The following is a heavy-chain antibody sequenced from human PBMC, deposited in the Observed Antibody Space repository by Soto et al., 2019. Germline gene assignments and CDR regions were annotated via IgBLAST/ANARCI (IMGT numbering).Heavy chain of an antibody. V-gene: IGHV2-5*01. CDR3: AKSGSSGWYGWFDP. CDR2: IYWNDDK. CDR1: GFSLRTSGVG. D-gene: IGHD6-19*01. J-gene: IGHJ5*02. Sequence: VSGPTLVNPTQTLTLTCIFSGFSLRTSGVGVGWIRQPPGKALEWLGFIYWNDDKRYSPSLKSRLTITKDTSKNRVVLTMTNMDPVDTATYYCAKSGSSGWYGWFDPWGQGTLVTVSS.